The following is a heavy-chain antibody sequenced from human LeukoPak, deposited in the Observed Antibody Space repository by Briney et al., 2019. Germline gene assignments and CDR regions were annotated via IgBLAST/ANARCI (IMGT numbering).Heavy chain of an antibody. J-gene: IGHJ6*03. CDR1: GGSFSGYY. CDR2: IYYTGST. V-gene: IGHV4-39*01. CDR3: ARLHYGGNYGYYYYYMDV. Sequence: PSETLSLTCAVYGGSFSGYYWGWIRQPPGKGLEWIGSIYYTGSTYYNPSLKSRVTISVDTSKNQFSLKRSSVTAADTAVYYCARLHYGGNYGYYYYYMDVWGKGTTVTISS. D-gene: IGHD4-23*01.